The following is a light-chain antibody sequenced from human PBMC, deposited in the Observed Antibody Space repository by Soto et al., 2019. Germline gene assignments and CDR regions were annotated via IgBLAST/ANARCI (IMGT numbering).Light chain of an antibody. CDR2: EVS. CDR3: SSYTNSNDYV. V-gene: IGLV2-14*01. J-gene: IGLJ1*01. Sequence: QSSLPHPGSVAWSPGHSIAISCTGTSSDVGGYNYVSWYQLHPGKAPKLMVYEVSNRPSGVSNRFSGSKSGNTASLTISGLQAEEEADYYCSSYTNSNDYVFGTGTKVTVL. CDR1: SSDVGGYNY.